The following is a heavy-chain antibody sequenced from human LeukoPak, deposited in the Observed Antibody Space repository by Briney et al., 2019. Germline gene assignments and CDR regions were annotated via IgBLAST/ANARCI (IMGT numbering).Heavy chain of an antibody. V-gene: IGHV3-20*04. J-gene: IGHJ4*02. CDR2: INWNGGST. D-gene: IGHD3-22*01. Sequence: GGSLRLSCAASGFTFDDYGMSWVRQAPGKGLEWVSGINWNGGSTGYADSVKGRFTISRDNSKNTLYLQMNSLRAEDTAVYYCAKVVSDYYYDSSGYYWRRDYYFDYWGQGTLVTVSS. CDR1: GFTFDDYG. CDR3: AKVVSDYYYDSSGYYWRRDYYFDY.